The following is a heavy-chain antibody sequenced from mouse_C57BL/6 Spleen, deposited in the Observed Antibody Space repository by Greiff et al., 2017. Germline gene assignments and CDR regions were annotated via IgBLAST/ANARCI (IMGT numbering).Heavy chain of an antibody. Sequence: EVKLVESGEGLVKPGGSLKLSCAASGFTFSSYAMSWVRQTPEKRLEWVAYISSGGDYIYYADTVKGRFTISRDNARNTLYLQMSSLKSEDTAMYYCTRGGTRSYYFDYWGQGTTLTVSS. D-gene: IGHD2-14*01. CDR3: TRGGTRSYYFDY. V-gene: IGHV5-9-1*02. J-gene: IGHJ2*01. CDR2: ISSGGDYI. CDR1: GFTFSSYA.